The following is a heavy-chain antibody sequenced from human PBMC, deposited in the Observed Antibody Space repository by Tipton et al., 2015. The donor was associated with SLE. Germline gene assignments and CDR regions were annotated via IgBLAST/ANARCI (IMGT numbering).Heavy chain of an antibody. Sequence: QLVQSGAEAKKPGESLKISCKGSGYSFTSYWIGWVRQLPGKGLEWMGIIYPGDSDTRYSPSFQGQVTISADKSISTAYLQWSSLKASDTAMYYCARSRGDYGDYDAYDIWGQGTMVTVSS. V-gene: IGHV5-51*01. D-gene: IGHD4-17*01. CDR3: ARSRGDYGDYDAYDI. CDR1: GYSFTSYW. J-gene: IGHJ3*02. CDR2: IYPGDSDT.